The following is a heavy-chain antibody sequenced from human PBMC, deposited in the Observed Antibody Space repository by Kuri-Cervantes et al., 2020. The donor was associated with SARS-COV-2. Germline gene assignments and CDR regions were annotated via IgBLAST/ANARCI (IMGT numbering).Heavy chain of an antibody. J-gene: IGHJ4*01. D-gene: IGHD4-11*01. CDR1: GGSISSSSYY. V-gene: IGHV4-39*07. CDR3: ARAGAVVTTGGLDY. Sequence: ESLKISCNVSGGSISSSSYYWGWIRQPPGKGREWIRSICYSGSTYYKPSLKRRATISVDTSKSQIYLKLNSVTAADTAVYFCARAGAVVTTGGLDYWGQGSLVNGSS. CDR2: ICYSGST.